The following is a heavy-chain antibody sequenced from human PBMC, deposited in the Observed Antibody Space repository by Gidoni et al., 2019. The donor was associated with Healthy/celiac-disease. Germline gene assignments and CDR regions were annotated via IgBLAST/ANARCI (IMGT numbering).Heavy chain of an antibody. CDR3: AMGIVFPSGMDV. Sequence: EVQLVESGGGLVQPGGSLRLACAASGFTFSSYWMHWVRSAPGKGLVWVSRINSDGSSTSYADSVKGRFTISRDNAKNTLYLQMNSLRAEDTAVYYCAMGIVFPSGMDVWGQGTTVTVSS. CDR1: GFTFSSYW. CDR2: INSDGSST. V-gene: IGHV3-74*01. D-gene: IGHD2-15*01. J-gene: IGHJ6*02.